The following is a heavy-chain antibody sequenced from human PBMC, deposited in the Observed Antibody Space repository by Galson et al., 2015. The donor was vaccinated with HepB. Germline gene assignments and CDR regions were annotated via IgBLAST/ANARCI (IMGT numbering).Heavy chain of an antibody. CDR1: GFTFSDYY. CDR2: ISGGSSYT. V-gene: IGHV3-11*06. Sequence: SLRLSCAASGFTFSDYYMSWIRQAPGKGLEWVSYISGGSSYTNYADSVKGRFTISRDNAKSSLYLQLNSLRAEDTAIYYCARDASHYDILTGYYFFNYWGQGTLVTVSS. D-gene: IGHD3-9*01. J-gene: IGHJ4*02. CDR3: ARDASHYDILTGYYFFNY.